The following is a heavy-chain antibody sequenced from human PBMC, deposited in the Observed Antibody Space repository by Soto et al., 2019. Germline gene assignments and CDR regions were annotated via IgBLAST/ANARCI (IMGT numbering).Heavy chain of an antibody. CDR3: ARGYSDGDSYGYFYYYYGMDV. CDR1: GDSISNYY. Sequence: SETLSLTCTVSGDSISNYYWSWIRQPPRKGLEWIGYMYHSGTTNYNPSLKSRVTISIDTSKNQFSLRLSSVTAADTAVYYCARGYSDGDSYGYFYYYYGMDVWGQGTTVTVSS. CDR2: MYHSGTT. J-gene: IGHJ6*02. D-gene: IGHD5-18*01. V-gene: IGHV4-59*12.